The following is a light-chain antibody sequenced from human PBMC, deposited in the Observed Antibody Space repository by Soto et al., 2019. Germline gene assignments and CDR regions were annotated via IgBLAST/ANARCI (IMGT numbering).Light chain of an antibody. CDR1: QSISNTY. J-gene: IGKJ4*01. CDR2: GAS. CDR3: HQDYTLPLT. Sequence: EIVMTQSPATLSLSPGERVTLSCRARQSISNTYLSWYQQKPGQAPRLLIYGASTRATGVPARFSGSGSGTDFTLTISGLQPEDFAVYYCHQDYTLPLTFGGGTKVEIK. V-gene: IGKV3D-7*01.